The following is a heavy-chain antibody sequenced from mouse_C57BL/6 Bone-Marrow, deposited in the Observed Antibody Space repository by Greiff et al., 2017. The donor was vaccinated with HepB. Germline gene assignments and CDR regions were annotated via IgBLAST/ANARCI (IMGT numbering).Heavy chain of an antibody. CDR2: IYPGSGST. Sequence: QVQLQQPGAELVKPGASVKLSCKASGYTFTSYWMHWVKQRPGQGLEWIGDIYPGSGSTNYNEKFKSKATLTVDTSSSTAYMQLSSLTSEDSAVYYCARNGFAYWGQGTLVTVSA. J-gene: IGHJ3*01. V-gene: IGHV1-55*01. CDR1: GYTFTSYW. CDR3: ARNGFAY.